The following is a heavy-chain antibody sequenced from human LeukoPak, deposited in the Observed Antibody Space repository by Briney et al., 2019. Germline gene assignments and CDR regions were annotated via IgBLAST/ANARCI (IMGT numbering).Heavy chain of an antibody. D-gene: IGHD1-1*01. CDR2: IHSSGGTI. CDR1: GFTFSSYD. V-gene: IGHV3-48*03. Sequence: GGSLRLSCAASGFTFSSYDMNWVRQAAGKGLEGVSYIHSSGGTIYYADSVKGRFTISRDSAKNSVYLPMNSLRAEDTALYYCASKLTGTTYFDCWGQGTLVTVSS. CDR3: ASKLTGTTYFDC. J-gene: IGHJ4*02.